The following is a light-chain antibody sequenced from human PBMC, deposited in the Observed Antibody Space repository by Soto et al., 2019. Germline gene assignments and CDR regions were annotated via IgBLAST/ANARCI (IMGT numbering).Light chain of an antibody. CDR1: SSDVGGYDY. J-gene: IGLJ1*01. Sequence: QSVLTQPASVSGSPGQSIIISCTGTSSDVGGYDYVSWYQQHPGTAPRLIIYEVTNRPSGVSSRFSGSKSGDTASLTISGLQAEDEAYYYCTSYASTSTQVFGTGT. V-gene: IGLV2-14*01. CDR2: EVT. CDR3: TSYASTSTQV.